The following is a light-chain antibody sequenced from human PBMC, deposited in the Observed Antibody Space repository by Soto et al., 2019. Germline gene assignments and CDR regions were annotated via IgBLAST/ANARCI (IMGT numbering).Light chain of an antibody. V-gene: IGKV1-5*03. J-gene: IGKJ1*01. CDR1: QTISSW. CDR2: KAS. CDR3: QQYKDFWT. Sequence: DIQMTQSPSTLSGSVGDRVTITCRASQTISSWLAWYQQKPGKAPKLLIYKASTLKSGVPSRFSGSGSGTEFTLTISSLQPDDFATYYCQQYKDFWTFGQGTKVDIK.